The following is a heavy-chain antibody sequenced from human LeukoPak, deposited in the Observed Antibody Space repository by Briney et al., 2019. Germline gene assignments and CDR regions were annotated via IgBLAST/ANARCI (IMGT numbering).Heavy chain of an antibody. D-gene: IGHD2-15*01. CDR1: GFTFSSYA. CDR3: ARGGYSFDY. V-gene: IGHV3-30-3*01. CDR2: ISYDGSNK. Sequence: GGSLRLSCAASGFTFSSYAMHWVRQAPGKGLEWVAVISYDGSNKYYADSVKGRFTISRDNSKNTLYLQMNSLRAEDTAVYYCARGGYSFDYWGQGTLVTVSP. J-gene: IGHJ4*02.